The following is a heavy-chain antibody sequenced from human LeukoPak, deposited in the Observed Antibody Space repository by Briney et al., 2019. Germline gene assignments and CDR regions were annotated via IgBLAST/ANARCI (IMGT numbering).Heavy chain of an antibody. J-gene: IGHJ4*02. CDR1: GGSIRSYY. D-gene: IGHD1-26*01. CDR2: IYTTGTT. Sequence: SETLSLTCDVSGGSIRSYYWGWVRQPAGKGLEWIGRIYTTGTTHFSPSLKSRLTMSVDTPKNQFSLKLTSVTAADTAVYFCARQGYTASYYFLDYWSQGTLVTVSS. V-gene: IGHV4-4*07. CDR3: ARQGYTASYYFLDY.